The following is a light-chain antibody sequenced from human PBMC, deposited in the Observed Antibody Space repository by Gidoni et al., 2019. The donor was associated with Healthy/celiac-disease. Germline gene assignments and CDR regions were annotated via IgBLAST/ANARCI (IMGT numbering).Light chain of an antibody. J-gene: IGKJ1*01. Sequence: DIQITQSPSTLSASVGDRVTITCRASQSISSWLAWYQQKPGKAPKLLIYDASSLESGVPSRFSGSGSGTEFTLTISSLQPDDVATYYCQQYNSYSPLAFGQGTKVEIK. CDR3: QQYNSYSPLA. V-gene: IGKV1-5*01. CDR1: QSISSW. CDR2: DAS.